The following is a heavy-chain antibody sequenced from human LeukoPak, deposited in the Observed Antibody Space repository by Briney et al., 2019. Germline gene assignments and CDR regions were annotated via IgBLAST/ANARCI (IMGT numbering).Heavy chain of an antibody. CDR3: ARDLGIAAPSDAFDI. Sequence: SETLSLTCTVSGGSITSSGYYWGWIRQPPGKGLDWIGNFYYSGSTYYNPSLKSRVTISVDTSKNQFSLKLSSVTAADTAVYYCARDLGIAAPSDAFDIWGQGTMVTVSS. D-gene: IGHD6-13*01. CDR1: GGSITSSGYY. J-gene: IGHJ3*02. V-gene: IGHV4-39*02. CDR2: FYYSGST.